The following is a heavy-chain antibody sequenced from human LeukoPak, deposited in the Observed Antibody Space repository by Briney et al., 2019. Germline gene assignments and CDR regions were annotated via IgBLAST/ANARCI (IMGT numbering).Heavy chain of an antibody. CDR2: IYHSGST. J-gene: IGHJ5*02. Sequence: SETPSLTCTVSGYSISSGYYWGWIRQPPGKGLEWIGNIYHSGSTYYNPSLKTRVTISVDTSKNQFSLKLTSVTAADTAVYYCARHARYYYGWNWFDPWGQGTLVTVSS. CDR3: ARHARYYYGWNWFDP. D-gene: IGHD3-10*01. V-gene: IGHV4-38-2*02. CDR1: GYSISSGYY.